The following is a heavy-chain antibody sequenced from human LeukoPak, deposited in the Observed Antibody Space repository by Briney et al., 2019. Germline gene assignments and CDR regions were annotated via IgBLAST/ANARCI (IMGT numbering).Heavy chain of an antibody. CDR1: EYTFTGYY. D-gene: IGHD6-19*01. V-gene: IGHV1-2*04. CDR3: ARDSGSGWSLDY. CDR2: INPNSGGT. J-gene: IGHJ4*02. Sequence: ASVKVSCKASEYTFTGYYMHWVRQAPGQGLEWMGWINPNSGGTNYAQKFQGWVTMTRDTSISTAYMELSRLTSDDTAVYFCARDSGSGWSLDYWGQGTLVTVSS.